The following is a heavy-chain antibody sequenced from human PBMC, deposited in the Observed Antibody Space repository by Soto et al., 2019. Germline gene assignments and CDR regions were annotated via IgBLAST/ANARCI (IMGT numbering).Heavy chain of an antibody. CDR3: ATLGAQSDH. CDR1: GGTFSTYT. D-gene: IGHD3-16*01. J-gene: IGHJ5*02. V-gene: IGHV1-69*09. Sequence: QVQLVQSGADVKKPGSSVKVSCKTFGGTFSTYTINWVRQAPGQGLVWMGSIIPFLNISNNAQNFLGRLTIAADESTSTAYMELESLSPEDTAIYFCATLGAQSDHWGQGTLVTVSS. CDR2: IIPFLNIS.